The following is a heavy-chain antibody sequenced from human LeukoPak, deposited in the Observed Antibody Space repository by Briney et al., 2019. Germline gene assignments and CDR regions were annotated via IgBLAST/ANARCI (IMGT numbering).Heavy chain of an antibody. V-gene: IGHV3-23*01. J-gene: IGHJ5*02. Sequence: PGGSLRLSCAASRFTFSSYAMSWVRQAPGKGLEWVSSISGSGGSTYYADSVKGRFTISRDNSKNTLYLQMNSLRAEDTAVYYCARGFNRGFDPWGQGTLVIVSS. CDR3: ARGFNRGFDP. D-gene: IGHD3-10*01. CDR1: RFTFSSYA. CDR2: ISGSGGST.